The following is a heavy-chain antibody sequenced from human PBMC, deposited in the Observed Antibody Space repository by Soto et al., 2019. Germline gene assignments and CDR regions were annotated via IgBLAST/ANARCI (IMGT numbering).Heavy chain of an antibody. J-gene: IGHJ4*02. CDR1: GFTFSNYW. CDR3: AKDTAARPDY. Sequence: GSLRLSCTASGFTFSNYWMSWVRQAPGKGLEWVANIRQDGSEEYYVDSVKGRFTISRDNAKNSLYLQMDSLRAEDTAVYYCAKDTAARPDYWGQGTLVTVSS. CDR2: IRQDGSEE. V-gene: IGHV3-7*03. D-gene: IGHD6-6*01.